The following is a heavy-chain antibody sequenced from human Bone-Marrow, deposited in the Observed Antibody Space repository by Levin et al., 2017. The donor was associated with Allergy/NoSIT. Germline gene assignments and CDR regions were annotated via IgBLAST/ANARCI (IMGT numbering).Heavy chain of an antibody. J-gene: IGHJ5*02. V-gene: IGHV3-23*01. Sequence: HPGGSLRLSCAASGFTFTNSGINWVRQAPGRGLECVAGISNSGDFIFLADSVKGRFTISRDNSQNTVFLQMNIVRAEDTAVYYCAKALGRDGATYGPALGQGTLVSVSS. D-gene: IGHD3-10*01. CDR1: GFTFTNSG. CDR2: ISNSGDFI. CDR3: AKALGRDGATYGPA.